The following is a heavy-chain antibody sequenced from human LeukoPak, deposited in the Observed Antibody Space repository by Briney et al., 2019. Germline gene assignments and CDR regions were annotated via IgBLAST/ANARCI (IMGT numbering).Heavy chain of an antibody. J-gene: IGHJ4*02. D-gene: IGHD3-3*01. V-gene: IGHV1-18*01. CDR2: ISAYNGNT. Sequence: ASVKVSCKASGYTFTSYGISWVRQAPGQGLEWMGWISAYNGNTNYAQKLQGRVTMTTDTSTSTAYMELRSLRSDDTAAYYCARDFWSGSYRYYLDSWGQGTLVTVSS. CDR1: GYTFTSYG. CDR3: ARDFWSGSYRYYLDS.